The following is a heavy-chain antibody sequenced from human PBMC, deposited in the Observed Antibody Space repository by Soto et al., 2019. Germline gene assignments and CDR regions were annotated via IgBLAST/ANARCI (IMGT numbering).Heavy chain of an antibody. J-gene: IGHJ6*02. V-gene: IGHV1-69*13. CDR1: GGTFSSYA. CDR2: IIPIFGTA. D-gene: IGHD2-2*01. Sequence: SVKVSCKASGGTFSSYAISWVRQAPGQGLEWMGGIIPIFGTANYAQKFQGRVTITADESTSTAYMELGSLRSEDTAVYCCARGIVVPAAIDYYYYYGMDVWGQGTTVTVSS. CDR3: ARGIVVPAAIDYYYYYGMDV.